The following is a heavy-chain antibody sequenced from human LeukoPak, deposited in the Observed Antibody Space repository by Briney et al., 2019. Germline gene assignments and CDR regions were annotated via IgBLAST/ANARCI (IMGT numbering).Heavy chain of an antibody. CDR3: ARELYSGSNLAFDY. V-gene: IGHV4-4*07. Sequence: PSETLSLTCTVSGGSISSYYWSWIRQPAGKGLEWIGRIYTSGSTNYNPSLKSRVTMSVDTSKNQFSLKLSSVTAADTAVYYCARELYSGSNLAFDYWGQGTLVTVSS. CDR2: IYTSGST. D-gene: IGHD1-26*01. J-gene: IGHJ4*02. CDR1: GGSISSYY.